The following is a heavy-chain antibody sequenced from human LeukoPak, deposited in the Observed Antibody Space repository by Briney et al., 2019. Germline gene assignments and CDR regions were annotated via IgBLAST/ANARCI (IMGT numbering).Heavy chain of an antibody. V-gene: IGHV3-49*03. Sequence: GGSLRLSCTASGFTFGDYAMSWFRQAPGKGLEWVGFIRSKAYGGTTEYAASVKGRFTISRDDSKSIAYLQMNSLKTEDTAVYYCTRSLRWLQFSRLFAFDIWGQGTMVTVSS. D-gene: IGHD5-24*01. CDR1: GFTFGDYA. CDR3: TRSLRWLQFSRLFAFDI. CDR2: IRSKAYGGTT. J-gene: IGHJ3*02.